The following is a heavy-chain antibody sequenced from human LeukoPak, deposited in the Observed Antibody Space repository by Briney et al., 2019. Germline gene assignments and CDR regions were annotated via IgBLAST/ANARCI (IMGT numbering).Heavy chain of an antibody. Sequence: ASVKVSCKASGYTFTSYDINWVRQATGQGLEWMGWMNPNSGNTGYAQKFQGRVTMTRNTSISTAYMELSSLRSEDTAVYYCARGPLFAHPNTYYYGSGSYHFDYWGQGTLVTVSS. V-gene: IGHV1-8*01. D-gene: IGHD3-10*01. CDR1: GYTFTSYD. J-gene: IGHJ4*02. CDR2: MNPNSGNT. CDR3: ARGPLFAHPNTYYYGSGSYHFDY.